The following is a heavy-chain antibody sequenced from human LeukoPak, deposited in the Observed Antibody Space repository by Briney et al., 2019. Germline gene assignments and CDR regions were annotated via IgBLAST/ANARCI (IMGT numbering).Heavy chain of an antibody. V-gene: IGHV3-21*01. CDR3: ARGTPRESRYSYGPDFDY. CDR2: ISSSSSYI. D-gene: IGHD5-18*01. CDR1: GFTFSSYN. Sequence: GGSLRLSCAASGFTFSSYNMNWVRQAPGKGLEWVSSISSSSSYIYYADSVKGRFTISRDNAKNSLYLQMNSLRAEDTAVYYCARGTPRESRYSYGPDFDYWGQGTLVTVSS. J-gene: IGHJ4*02.